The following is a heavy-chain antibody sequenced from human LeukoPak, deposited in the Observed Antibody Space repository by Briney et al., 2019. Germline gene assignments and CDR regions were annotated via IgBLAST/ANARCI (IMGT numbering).Heavy chain of an antibody. CDR1: GYTFTSYA. CDR2: INAGNGNT. J-gene: IGHJ4*02. Sequence: ASVKVSCTASGYTFTSYAMHWVRQAPGQRLEWMGWINAGNGNTKYSQKFQGRVTITRDTSASTAYMELSSLRSEDTAVYYCAATLHDYEWVFDYWGQGTLVTVS. V-gene: IGHV1-3*01. D-gene: IGHD4-17*01. CDR3: AATLHDYEWVFDY.